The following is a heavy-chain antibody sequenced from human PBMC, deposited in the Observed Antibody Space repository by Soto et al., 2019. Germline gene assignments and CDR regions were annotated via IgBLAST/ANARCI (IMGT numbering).Heavy chain of an antibody. Sequence: QVQLVQSGAEVKKPGSSVKVSCKASGVTFSSETISWVRQAPGQGLEWVGRIIPLFGTANYAQKFQGRVTITADESTSTLYIELSSLRSDDTAVYYCATELGDNPASPFDSWGQGTLVTVSS. CDR1: GVTFSSET. CDR2: IIPLFGTA. CDR3: ATELGDNPASPFDS. J-gene: IGHJ4*02. V-gene: IGHV1-69*18. D-gene: IGHD2-21*01.